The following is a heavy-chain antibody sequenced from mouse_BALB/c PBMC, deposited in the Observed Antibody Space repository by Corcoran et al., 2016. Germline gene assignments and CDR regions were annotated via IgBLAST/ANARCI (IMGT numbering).Heavy chain of an antibody. CDR2: INPYNGAT. Sequence: VQLQQSGAELMKPGASVKISCKASGYSFTGYYMHWVKQSHVKSLEWIGRINPYNGATSYNQNFKDKASLTVDKSSSTAYMELHSLTSEDSAVYYGARWDDRFAYWGQGTLVTVSA. V-gene: IGHV1-31*01. J-gene: IGHJ3*01. CDR1: GYSFTGYY. CDR3: ARWDDRFAY. D-gene: IGHD4-1*01.